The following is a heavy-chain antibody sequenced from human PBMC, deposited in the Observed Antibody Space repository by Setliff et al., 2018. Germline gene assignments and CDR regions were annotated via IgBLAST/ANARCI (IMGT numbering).Heavy chain of an antibody. CDR3: ARVRSPALLAITNNWFDP. J-gene: IGHJ5*02. V-gene: IGHV1-18*03. Sequence: ASVKVSCKDSGYTFSTYGISWVRQAPGQGLEWMGWISAYNGNTNYAQRFQGRVTITADESTSTAYMELRSLTSDDMAVYYCARVRSPALLAITNNWFDPWGQGTLVTVSS. CDR1: GYTFSTYG. CDR2: ISAYNGNT. D-gene: IGHD3-3*01.